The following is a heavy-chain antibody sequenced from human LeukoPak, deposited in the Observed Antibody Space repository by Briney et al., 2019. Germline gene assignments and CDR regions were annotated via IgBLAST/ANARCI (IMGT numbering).Heavy chain of an antibody. CDR3: ARCPPGLSHAMDV. CDR2: INHSGST. Sequence: SETLSLTCAVYGGSFSGYYWSWIRQPPGKGLEWIGEINHSGSTNYNPSLKSRVTISVDTSKNQFSLKLSSVTAADTAVYYCARCPPGLSHAMDVWGQGTTVTVSS. D-gene: IGHD3-16*02. J-gene: IGHJ6*02. V-gene: IGHV4-34*01. CDR1: GGSFSGYY.